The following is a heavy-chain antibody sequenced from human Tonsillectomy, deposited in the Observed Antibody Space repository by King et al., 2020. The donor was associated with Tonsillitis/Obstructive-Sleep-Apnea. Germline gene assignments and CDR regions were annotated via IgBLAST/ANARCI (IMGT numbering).Heavy chain of an antibody. V-gene: IGHV3-53*01. CDR2: IYSGGST. CDR1: GFTVSSNY. J-gene: IGHJ3*01. D-gene: IGHD3-22*01. Sequence: VQLVESGGGLIQPGGSLRLSCAASGFTVSSNYMSWVRQAPGKGLEWVSVIYSGGSTYYADSVKGRFTISRDNSKNTLYLQMNSLGAEDTAVYYCESRPYYDSSGYFDAFDLWGQGTMVTVSS. CDR3: ESRPYYDSSGYFDAFDL.